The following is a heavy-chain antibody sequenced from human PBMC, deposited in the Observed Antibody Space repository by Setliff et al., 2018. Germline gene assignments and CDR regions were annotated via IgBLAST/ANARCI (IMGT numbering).Heavy chain of an antibody. D-gene: IGHD1-1*01. V-gene: IGHV4-61*02. CDR2: IYTGGST. Sequence: SETLSLTCTVSGGSIGSASYYWSWIRQTAGKGLEWIGRIYTGGSTKYNSSLKSRVTISLDTSKNAFSLKLKSVTAADTAVYYCARTGTYRYFDYWGQGTPVTVSS. CDR3: ARTGTYRYFDY. J-gene: IGHJ4*02. CDR1: GGSIGSASYY.